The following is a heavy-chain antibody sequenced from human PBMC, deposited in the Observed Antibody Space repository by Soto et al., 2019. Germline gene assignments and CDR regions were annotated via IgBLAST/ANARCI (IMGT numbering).Heavy chain of an antibody. V-gene: IGHV4-59*01. CDR2: IYYSGST. CDR3: ARESSGFDSSGYYTILDY. CDR1: GGSISSYY. D-gene: IGHD3-22*01. J-gene: IGHJ4*02. Sequence: SETLSLTCTVSGGSISSYYWSWIRQPTGKGLEWIGYIYYSGSTNYNPSLKSRVTISVDTSKNQFSLKLSSVTAADTAVYYCARESSGFDSSGYYTILDYWGQGTLVTVSS.